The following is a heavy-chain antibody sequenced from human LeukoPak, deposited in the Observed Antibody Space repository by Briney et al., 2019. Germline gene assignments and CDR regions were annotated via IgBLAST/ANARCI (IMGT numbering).Heavy chain of an antibody. CDR2: IIPIFHTA. CDR1: GGTLSSYA. D-gene: IGHD3-22*01. J-gene: IGHJ3*02. V-gene: IGHV1-69*13. CDR3: ARTYYYDSSGYPAQVSDAFDI. Sequence: SVKVSCKASGGTLSSYAISWVRQAPGQGLEWMGGIIPIFHTADYAQKFQGRVTITADESTSTVYMELSRLRSEDTAMYYCARTYYYDSSGYPAQVSDAFDIWGQGTMVTVSS.